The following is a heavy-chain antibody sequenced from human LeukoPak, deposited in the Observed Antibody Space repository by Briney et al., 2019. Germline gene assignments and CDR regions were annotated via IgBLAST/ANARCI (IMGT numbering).Heavy chain of an antibody. CDR3: ARYVSGSPGAFDI. CDR2: IYYSGST. V-gene: IGHV4-59*08. D-gene: IGHD3-10*01. Sequence: SETLSLTCTVSGGSISSNYWSWIRQPPGKGLEWIGYIYYSGSTSYSPSLKSRVTISLDTSKNQFSLKLTSVTAVDTAVYHCARYVSGSPGAFDIWGQGTMVTVSS. CDR1: GGSISSNY. J-gene: IGHJ3*02.